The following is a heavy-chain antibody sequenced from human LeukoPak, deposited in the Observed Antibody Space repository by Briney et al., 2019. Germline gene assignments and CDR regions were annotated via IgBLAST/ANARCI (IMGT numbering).Heavy chain of an antibody. J-gene: IGHJ4*02. CDR2: IWYDGSNK. CDR3: AKGIYDSSGYYYDY. D-gene: IGHD3-22*01. Sequence: GGSLGLSCAASGFTFSSYGMHWVRQAPGKGLEWVAVIWYDGSNKYYADSVKGRFTISRDNSKNTLYLQMNSLRAEDTAVYYCAKGIYDSSGYYYDYWGQGTLVTVSS. CDR1: GFTFSSYG. V-gene: IGHV3-33*06.